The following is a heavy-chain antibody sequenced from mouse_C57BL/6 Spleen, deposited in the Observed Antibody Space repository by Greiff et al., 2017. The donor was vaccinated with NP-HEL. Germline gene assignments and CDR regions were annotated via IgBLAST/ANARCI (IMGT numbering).Heavy chain of an antibody. V-gene: IGHV5-17*01. CDR2: ISSGSSTI. D-gene: IGHD1-1*01. Sequence: VQGVESGGGLVKPGGSLKLSCAASGFTFSDYGMHWVRQAPEKGLEWVAYISSGSSTIYYADTVKGRFTISRDNAKNTLFLQMTSLRSEDTAMYYCARPYGSSYDWFAYWGQGTLVTVSA. CDR1: GFTFSDYG. CDR3: ARPYGSSYDWFAY. J-gene: IGHJ3*01.